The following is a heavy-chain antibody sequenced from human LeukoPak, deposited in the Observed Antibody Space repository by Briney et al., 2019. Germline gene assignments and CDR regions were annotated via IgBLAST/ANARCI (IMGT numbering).Heavy chain of an antibody. CDR3: ARFGVPVSGTTDAFDT. CDR1: GGSISNYY. CDR2: IYYRGNT. V-gene: IGHV4-59*01. Sequence: PSETLSLTCTVSGGSISNYYWSWIRQPPGKGLEWIGYIYYRGNTNYNPSLKSRVTISVDTSKNQFSLKLSSVIAADTAVYYCARFGVPVSGTTDAFDTWGQGTLVTVSS. J-gene: IGHJ3*02. D-gene: IGHD6-19*01.